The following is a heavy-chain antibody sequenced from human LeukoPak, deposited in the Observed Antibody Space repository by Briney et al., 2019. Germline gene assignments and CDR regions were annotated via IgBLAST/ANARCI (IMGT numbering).Heavy chain of an antibody. J-gene: IGHJ4*02. CDR3: AREGKGVGYCSGGSCYPNDY. Sequence: GASVKVSCKASGGTFSSYAISWVRQAPGQGLEWMGIINPSGGSTSYAQKFQGRVTMTRDTSTSTVYMELSSLRSEDTAVYYCAREGKGVGYCSGGSCYPNDYWGQGTLVTVSS. CDR1: GGTFSSYA. CDR2: INPSGGST. D-gene: IGHD2-15*01. V-gene: IGHV1-46*01.